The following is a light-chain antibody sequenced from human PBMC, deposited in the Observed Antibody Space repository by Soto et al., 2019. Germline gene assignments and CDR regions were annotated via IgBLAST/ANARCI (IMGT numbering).Light chain of an antibody. CDR1: QGMSNY. CDR2: SAS. CDR3: QKYNSAPWT. J-gene: IGKJ1*01. V-gene: IGKV1-27*01. Sequence: DIQMTQSPSSLSASVGDRVTITCRASQGMSNYLAWYQQKRGKVPKLMIYSASTLQSGVPSRFSGSGTGTDFTLTISSLQPEDVATYYCQKYNSAPWTFGHGTKVEIK.